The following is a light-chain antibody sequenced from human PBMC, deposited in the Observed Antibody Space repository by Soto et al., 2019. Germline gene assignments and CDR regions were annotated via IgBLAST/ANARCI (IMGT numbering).Light chain of an antibody. CDR3: QPYDSSLSGRV. V-gene: IGLV1-40*01. J-gene: IGLJ1*01. Sequence: QSVLTQPPSVSGAPGQRVTISCTGSSSNIGAGYDVHWYQQLPGTAPKLLIYDNSNRPSGVPDRFSGSKSGTSASLAITGLQAEDEADYYCQPYDSSLSGRVFGTGTKLTVL. CDR1: SSNIGAGYD. CDR2: DNS.